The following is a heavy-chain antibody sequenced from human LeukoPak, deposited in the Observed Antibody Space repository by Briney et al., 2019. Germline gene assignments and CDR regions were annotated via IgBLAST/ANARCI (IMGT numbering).Heavy chain of an antibody. Sequence: PGGSLRLSCAASGFTFSSYAMSWVRQAPGKGLEWVSAISGSGGSTYYADSVKGRFTISRDNSKNTLYLQMNSLRAEDTAVYYCAKAHGSANYGDYQTDFDYWGQGTLVTVSS. CDR3: AKAHGSANYGDYQTDFDY. J-gene: IGHJ4*02. V-gene: IGHV3-23*01. D-gene: IGHD4-17*01. CDR2: ISGSGGST. CDR1: GFTFSSYA.